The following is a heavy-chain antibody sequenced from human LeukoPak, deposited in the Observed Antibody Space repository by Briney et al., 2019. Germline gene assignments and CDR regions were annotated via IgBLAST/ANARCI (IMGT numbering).Heavy chain of an antibody. V-gene: IGHV3-23*01. Sequence: GGTLRLSCAASGFTFSSYGMSWVRQAPGKGLEWVSAISGSGGSTYYADSVKGRFTIYRDNSKNTLYLQMNSLRAEDTAVYYCAKVFYGAWGWFDPWGQGTLVTVSS. CDR3: AKVFYGAWGWFDP. CDR1: GFTFSSYG. D-gene: IGHD4-17*01. J-gene: IGHJ5*02. CDR2: ISGSGGST.